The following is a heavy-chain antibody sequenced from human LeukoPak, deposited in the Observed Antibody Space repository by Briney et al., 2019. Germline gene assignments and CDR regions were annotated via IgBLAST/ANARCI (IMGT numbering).Heavy chain of an antibody. D-gene: IGHD4-17*01. J-gene: IGHJ6*03. V-gene: IGHV3-30*02. CDR2: IRYDGSKK. Sequence: GGSLRLSCTASGFAFRSHAMHWVRQAPGKELEWVAFIRYDGSKKFYADSVKGRFTISRDNSKNTLYLQMYSLRAEDTAVYYCAKIPYGDYVLDYYYYMDVWGKGTTVTISS. CDR3: AKIPYGDYVLDYYYYMDV. CDR1: GFAFRSHA.